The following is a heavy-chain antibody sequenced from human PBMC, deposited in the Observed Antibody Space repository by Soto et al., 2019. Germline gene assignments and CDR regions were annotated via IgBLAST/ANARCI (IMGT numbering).Heavy chain of an antibody. Sequence: QVQLVQSGAEVKKPGSSVKVSCKASGGTFSSYAISWVRQAPGQGLAWMGGIIPIFGTANYAQKFQGRVTITADESTSTAYMELSSLRSEDTAVYYCASCGYSYGWDAFDIWGQGTMVTVSS. CDR2: IIPIFGTA. V-gene: IGHV1-69*01. D-gene: IGHD5-18*01. CDR1: GGTFSSYA. J-gene: IGHJ3*02. CDR3: ASCGYSYGWDAFDI.